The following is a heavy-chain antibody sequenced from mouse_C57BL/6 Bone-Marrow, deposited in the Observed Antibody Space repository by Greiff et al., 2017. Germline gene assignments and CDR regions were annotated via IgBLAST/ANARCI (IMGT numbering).Heavy chain of an antibody. CDR2: IYPGGGYT. V-gene: IGHV1-63*01. Sequence: VKLMESGAELVRPGTSVKMSCKASGYTFTNYWIGWAKQRPGHGLEWIGDIYPGGGYTNYNEKFKGKATLTADKSSSTAYMQFSSLTSEDSAIYYCARWPFAYWGQGTLVTVSA. CDR1: GYTFTNYW. J-gene: IGHJ3*01. CDR3: ARWPFAY.